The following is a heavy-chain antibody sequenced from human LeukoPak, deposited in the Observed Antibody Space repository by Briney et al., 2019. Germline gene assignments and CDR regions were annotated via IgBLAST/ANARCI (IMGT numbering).Heavy chain of an antibody. Sequence: GGSLRLSCAASGFTFSSYSMNWVRQAPGKGLEWVSSISSSSSYIYHADSVKGRFTISRDNAKNSLYLQMNSLRAEDTAVYYCARDPIAVAGYFDYWGQGTLVTVSS. V-gene: IGHV3-21*01. CDR1: GFTFSSYS. J-gene: IGHJ4*02. CDR2: ISSSSSYI. CDR3: ARDPIAVAGYFDY. D-gene: IGHD6-19*01.